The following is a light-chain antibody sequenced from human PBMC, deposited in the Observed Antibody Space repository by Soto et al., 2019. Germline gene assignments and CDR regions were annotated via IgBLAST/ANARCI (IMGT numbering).Light chain of an antibody. V-gene: IGKV3-15*01. Sequence: IVMTQSPATLSLSPGERATLSCRASQTVASNIAWYQQKPGQAPRLLIHGASTRATGVSARFSGTGSGTEFTLTISSLQSEDFAVYYCQQYHNWPPQYTFGQGTRLQIK. CDR2: GAS. J-gene: IGKJ2*01. CDR3: QQYHNWPPQYT. CDR1: QTVASN.